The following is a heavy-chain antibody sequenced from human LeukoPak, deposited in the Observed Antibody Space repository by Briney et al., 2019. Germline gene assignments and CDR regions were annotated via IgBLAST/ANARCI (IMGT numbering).Heavy chain of an antibody. D-gene: IGHD3-22*01. J-gene: IGHJ4*02. CDR3: AKVQRTTYYDSSGYFDY. CDR2: ISESGPGT. V-gene: IGHV3-23*01. Sequence: PGGSLRLSCAAFGFGFTDFAMSWVRQAPGKGLEWVSTISESGPGTNYEDSVKGRFTSSRDNTKNTLYLQMNSLRAEETAVYYCAKVQRTTYYDSSGYFDYWGQGTLVTVSS. CDR1: GFGFTDFA.